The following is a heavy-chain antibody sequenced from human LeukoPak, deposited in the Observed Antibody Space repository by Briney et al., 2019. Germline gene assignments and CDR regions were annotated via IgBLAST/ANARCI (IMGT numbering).Heavy chain of an antibody. CDR2: INHSGST. CDR1: GGSFSGYY. D-gene: IGHD5-18*01. V-gene: IGHV4-34*01. CDR3: ARRHSHGRTDY. Sequence: SETLSLTCAVYGGSFSGYYWSWIRQPPGKGLEWIGEINHSGSTNYNPSLKSRVTISVDTSKNQFSLKLSSVTAADTAVYYCARRHSHGRTDYWGQGTLVTVSS. J-gene: IGHJ4*02.